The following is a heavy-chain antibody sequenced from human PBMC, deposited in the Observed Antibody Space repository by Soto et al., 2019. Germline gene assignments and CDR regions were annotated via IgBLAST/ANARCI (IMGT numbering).Heavy chain of an antibody. CDR1: GFVLALYW. D-gene: IGHD2-2*01. CDR3: TREPRPSSIGTGAV. CDR2: ISGYGART. Sequence: PGGTLSLSSLASGFVLALYWIHWVRHVPGKRLEWVSRISGYGARTDYADSVKGRITISRDNANHVLSLKINALRGEDIAVYFCTREPRPSSIGTGAVWG. J-gene: IGHJ6*02. V-gene: IGHV3-74*01.